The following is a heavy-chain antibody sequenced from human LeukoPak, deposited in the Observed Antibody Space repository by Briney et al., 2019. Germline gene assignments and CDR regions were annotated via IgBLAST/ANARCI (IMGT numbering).Heavy chain of an antibody. CDR1: GFAFSSYW. CDR3: VRDGSGPGHN. Sequence: GGSLRLSCAASGFAFSSYWMHWVRQAPGKELEWLTNIKEDGSEKNYLDSVRGRFTISRDNAKNTLYLQMNNLRTEDTSVYYCVRDGSGPGHNWGQGTLAIVSS. J-gene: IGHJ4*02. V-gene: IGHV3-7*01. D-gene: IGHD6-19*01. CDR2: IKEDGSEK.